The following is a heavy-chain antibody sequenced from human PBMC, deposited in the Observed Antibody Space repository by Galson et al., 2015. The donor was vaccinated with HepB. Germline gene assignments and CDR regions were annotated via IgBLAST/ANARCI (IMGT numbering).Heavy chain of an antibody. CDR2: ISGSGGST. Sequence: SLRLSCAASGFTFSSYAMSWVRQAPGKGLEWVSAISGSGGSTYYADSVKGRFTISRDNSKNTLYLQMNSLRAEDTAVYYCAKDSTSGGYFAAFFDYWGQGTLVTVSS. CDR1: GFTFSSYA. V-gene: IGHV3-23*01. J-gene: IGHJ4*02. CDR3: AKDSTSGGYFAAFFDY. D-gene: IGHD2-2*03.